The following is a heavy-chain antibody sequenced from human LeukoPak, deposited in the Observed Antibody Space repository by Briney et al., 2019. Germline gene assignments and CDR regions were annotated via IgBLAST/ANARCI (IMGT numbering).Heavy chain of an antibody. CDR3: ARIRRRSSSWYYFDY. Sequence: ESGPALVKPTQTLTLTCTFSGFSPSTSGMCVSWIRQPPGKALEWLALIDWDDDKYYSTSLKTRLTISKDTSKNQVVLTMTNMDPVDTATYYCARIRRRSSSWYYFDYWGQGTLVTVSS. CDR1: GFSPSTSGMC. D-gene: IGHD6-13*01. V-gene: IGHV2-70*01. J-gene: IGHJ4*02. CDR2: IDWDDDK.